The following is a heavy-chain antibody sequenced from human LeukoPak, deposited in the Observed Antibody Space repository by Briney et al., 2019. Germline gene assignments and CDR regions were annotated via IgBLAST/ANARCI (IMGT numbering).Heavy chain of an antibody. D-gene: IGHD2-15*01. CDR3: ARDFAAPGYYYYYYMDV. Sequence: PGGSLRLSCAASGFTVSSNYMSWVRQAPGKGLEWVSVIYSGGSTYYADSVKGRFTISRDNSKNTLYLQMNSLRAEDTAVYYCARDFAAPGYYYYYYMDVWGKGTTVTVSS. CDR2: IYSGGST. V-gene: IGHV3-66*02. J-gene: IGHJ6*03. CDR1: GFTVSSNY.